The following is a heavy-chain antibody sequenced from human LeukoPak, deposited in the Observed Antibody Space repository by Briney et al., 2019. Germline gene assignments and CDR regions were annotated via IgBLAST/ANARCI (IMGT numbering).Heavy chain of an antibody. J-gene: IGHJ4*02. Sequence: PGGSLRLSCAASGFTFSSYWMSWVRQAPGKGLEWVANIKQDGSEKYYVDSVKGRFTISRDNAKNSLYLQMNSLRAEDTALYYCAKDSDSSGYIPDYWGRGTLVTVSS. CDR1: GFTFSSYW. V-gene: IGHV3-7*03. D-gene: IGHD3-22*01. CDR2: IKQDGSEK. CDR3: AKDSDSSGYIPDY.